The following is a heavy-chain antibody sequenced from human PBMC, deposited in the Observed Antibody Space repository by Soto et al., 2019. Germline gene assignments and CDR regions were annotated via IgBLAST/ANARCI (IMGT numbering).Heavy chain of an antibody. V-gene: IGHV3-21*01. D-gene: IGHD3-3*01. CDR1: GFTFSSYS. Sequence: GGSLRLSCAASGFTFSSYSMNWVRQAPGKGLEWVSSISSSSSYIYYADSVKGRFTISRDNAKNSLYLQMNSLRAEDTAVYYCARDDYDFWSGYYTGSGSWFDPWGQGTLVTVSS. CDR3: ARDDYDFWSGYYTGSGSWFDP. J-gene: IGHJ5*02. CDR2: ISSSSSYI.